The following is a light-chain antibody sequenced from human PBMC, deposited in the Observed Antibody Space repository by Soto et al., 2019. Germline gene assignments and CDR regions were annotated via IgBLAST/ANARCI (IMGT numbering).Light chain of an antibody. CDR2: DVS. V-gene: IGLV2-14*03. CDR1: SSDVGGYNY. CDR3: SSYTSRSTLV. Sequence: QSVLTQPASVSGYPGQSISISCTGTSSDVGGYNYVSWYQHYPGKAPKLMIYDVSNRPSGVSNRFSGSKSGNTASLTISGLQAEDEADYYCSSYTSRSTLVFGGGTKLTVL. J-gene: IGLJ2*01.